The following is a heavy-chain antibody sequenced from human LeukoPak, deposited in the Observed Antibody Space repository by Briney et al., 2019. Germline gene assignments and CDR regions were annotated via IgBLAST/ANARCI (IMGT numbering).Heavy chain of an antibody. CDR2: INHSGST. J-gene: IGHJ4*02. D-gene: IGHD1-26*01. CDR1: GGSFSGYY. V-gene: IGHV4-34*01. CDR3: ARGRIVQGRLYYFDY. Sequence: PSETLSLTCAVYGGSFSGYYWSWIRQPPGKGLEWIGGINHSGSTNYNPSLKSRVTISVDTSKNQFSLKLSSVTAADTAVYYCARGRIVQGRLYYFDYWGQGTLVTVSS.